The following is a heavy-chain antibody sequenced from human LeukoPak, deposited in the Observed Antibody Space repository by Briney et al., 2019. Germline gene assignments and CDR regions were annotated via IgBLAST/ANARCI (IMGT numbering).Heavy chain of an antibody. J-gene: IGHJ5*02. V-gene: IGHV3-21*01. CDR3: ARRGYYGSGMGRSSWFDP. Sequence: PGGSLRLSCAASGFTFSSYSMNWVRQAPGKGLEWVSSISSSSSYIYYADSVKGRFTISRDNAKNSLYLQMNSLRAEDTAVYYCARRGYYGSGMGRSSWFDPWGQGTLVTVSS. CDR1: GFTFSSYS. D-gene: IGHD3-10*01. CDR2: ISSSSSYI.